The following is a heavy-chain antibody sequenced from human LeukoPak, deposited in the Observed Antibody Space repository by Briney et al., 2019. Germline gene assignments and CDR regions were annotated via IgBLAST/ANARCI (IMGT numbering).Heavy chain of an antibody. CDR2: IFRRNSYI. V-gene: IGHV3-21*06. D-gene: IGHD6-13*01. J-gene: IGHJ4*02. CDR1: GFTFSDYS. Sequence: GGSLRLSCAASGFTFSDYSMNWVRQAPGKELEWVSSIFRRNSYIYYSDSVKGRFTISRDDAKNSLYLQMNSLRADDTAMYYCARVSRVAYSSSWYLDYWGQGTLVTVSS. CDR3: ARVSRVAYSSSWYLDY.